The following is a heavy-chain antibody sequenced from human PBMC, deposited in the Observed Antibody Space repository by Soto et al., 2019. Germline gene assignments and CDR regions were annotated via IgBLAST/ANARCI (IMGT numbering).Heavy chain of an antibody. CDR3: AKDRFRLSSRWRNTFDY. CDR2: ISYDGSNK. Sequence: GGSLRLSCAASGFTFSSYGMHWVRQAPGKGLEWVAVISYDGSNKYYADSVKGRFTISRDNSKNTLYLQMNSLRAEDTAVYYCAKDRFRLSSRWRNTFDYWGQGTLVTVSS. CDR1: GFTFSSYG. J-gene: IGHJ4*02. V-gene: IGHV3-30*18. D-gene: IGHD6-13*01.